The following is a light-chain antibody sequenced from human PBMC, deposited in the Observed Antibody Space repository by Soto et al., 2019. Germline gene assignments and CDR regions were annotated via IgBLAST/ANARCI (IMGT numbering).Light chain of an antibody. CDR2: GAS. J-gene: IGKJ2*02. Sequence: EIVLTQSPGTLSLSPGERATLSCRASQSVSSTYLAWYQQKPGQAPRLLIYGASSRATGIPDRFSGSGCGKDLTLTISRPEPDDFAVYYCQRYYISPCPFGQGTKLEIK. CDR1: QSVSSTY. V-gene: IGKV3-20*01. CDR3: QRYYISPCP.